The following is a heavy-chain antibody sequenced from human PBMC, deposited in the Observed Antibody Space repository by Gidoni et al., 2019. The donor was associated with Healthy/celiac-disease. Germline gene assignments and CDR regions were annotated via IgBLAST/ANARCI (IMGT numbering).Heavy chain of an antibody. D-gene: IGHD5-12*01. Sequence: EVQLLESGGGLVPPGGSLRLSCAASGSTFSSYAMSWVRQAPGKGLEWVSAISGSGGSTYYADSVKGRFTISRDNSKNTLYLQMNSLRAEDTAVYYCAKGSYSGYDYRNYFDYWGQGTLVTVSS. J-gene: IGHJ4*02. CDR2: ISGSGGST. CDR3: AKGSYSGYDYRNYFDY. CDR1: GSTFSSYA. V-gene: IGHV3-23*01.